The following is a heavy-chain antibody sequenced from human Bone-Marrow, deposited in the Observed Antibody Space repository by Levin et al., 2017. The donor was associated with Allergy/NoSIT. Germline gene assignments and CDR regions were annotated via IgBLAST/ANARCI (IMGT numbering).Heavy chain of an antibody. CDR2: MNPNSGNT. V-gene: IGHV1-8*01. CDR1: GYSFIGYD. CDR3: ARGASVVRGVIKVSGMDV. J-gene: IGHJ6*02. Sequence: PGESLKISCKASGYSFIGYDINWVRQATGQGPEWVGWMNPNSGNTGYAQKFRGRVTMTWDPSINAAYMELSCLTSDDTAVYFCARGASVVRGVIKVSGMDVWGQGTTVTVSS. D-gene: IGHD3-10*01.